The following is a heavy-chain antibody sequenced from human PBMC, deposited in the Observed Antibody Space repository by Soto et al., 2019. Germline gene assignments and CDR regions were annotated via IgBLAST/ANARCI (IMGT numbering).Heavy chain of an antibody. CDR3: ARVNDYVDY. J-gene: IGHJ4*02. V-gene: IGHV3-53*01. CDR1: GFTVSVNY. Sequence: GGSLRLSCAASGFTVSVNYMNWVRQAPGKGLEWVSIIYSDGSTKYADSVKGRFTISRDNSKNTLYLQMNSLRAEDTAVYYCARVNDYVDYWGQGTLVTVSS. CDR2: IYSDGST.